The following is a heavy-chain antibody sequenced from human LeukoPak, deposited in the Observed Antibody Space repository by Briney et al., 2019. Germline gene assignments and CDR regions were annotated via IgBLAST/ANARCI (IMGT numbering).Heavy chain of an antibody. CDR3: AKERRSGSPGFDY. CDR2: ISWNSGSI. CDR1: GFTFDDYA. D-gene: IGHD3-10*01. Sequence: GGSLRLSCAASGFTFDDYAMHSLRQAPGKGLECVSGISWNSGSIGYADSVKGRFTISRDNAKNSLYLQMNGLRAEDTALYYCAKERRSGSPGFDYWGQGTLVTVSS. V-gene: IGHV3-9*01. J-gene: IGHJ4*02.